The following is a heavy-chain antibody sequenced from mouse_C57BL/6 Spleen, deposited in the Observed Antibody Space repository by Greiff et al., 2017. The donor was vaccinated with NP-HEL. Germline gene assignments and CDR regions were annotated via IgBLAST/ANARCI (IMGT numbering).Heavy chain of an antibody. CDR2: IDPSDSYT. J-gene: IGHJ3*01. D-gene: IGHD1-1*01. Sequence: QVHVKQPGAELVMPGASVKLSCKASGYTFTSYWMHWVKQRPGQGLEWIGEIDPSDSYTNYIQKFKGKSTLTVDKSSSTAYMQLSSLTSEDSAVYYCARSAGYYGDGFAYWGQGTLVTVSA. V-gene: IGHV1-69*01. CDR3: ARSAGYYGDGFAY. CDR1: GYTFTSYW.